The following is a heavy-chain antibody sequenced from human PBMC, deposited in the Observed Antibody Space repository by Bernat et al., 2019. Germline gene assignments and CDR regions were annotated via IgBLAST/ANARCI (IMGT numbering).Heavy chain of an antibody. CDR1: GFTFSSYA. J-gene: IGHJ4*02. CDR3: AKRQWLVGYGDY. D-gene: IGHD6-19*01. Sequence: EVQLLESGGGLVQPGGSLRLSCAASGFTFSSYAMSWVRQAPGKGLEWVSAISGSGGSTYYAASVKGRFTISRDNSKNTLYLQMNSLRAEDTAIYYCAKRQWLVGYGDYWGQGALVTVSS. CDR2: ISGSGGST. V-gene: IGHV3-23*01.